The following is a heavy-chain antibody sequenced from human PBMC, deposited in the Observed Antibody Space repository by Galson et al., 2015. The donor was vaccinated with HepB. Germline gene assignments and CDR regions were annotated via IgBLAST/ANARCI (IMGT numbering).Heavy chain of an antibody. V-gene: IGHV1-2*04. CDR1: GYTFTGYY. D-gene: IGHD2-2*01. J-gene: IGHJ6*02. Sequence: SVKVSCKASGYTFTGYYMHWVRQAPGQGLEWMGWINPNSGGTNYAQKFQGWVTMTRDTSISTAYMELSRLRSDDTAVYYCARGVGYCSSTSCYGYYYYGMDVWGQGTTVTVSS. CDR2: INPNSGGT. CDR3: ARGVGYCSSTSCYGYYYYGMDV.